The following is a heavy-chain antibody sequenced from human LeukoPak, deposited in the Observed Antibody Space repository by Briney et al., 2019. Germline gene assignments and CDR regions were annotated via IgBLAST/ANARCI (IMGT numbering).Heavy chain of an antibody. J-gene: IGHJ4*02. CDR3: ARVSYDSIDY. V-gene: IGHV3-48*01. CDR1: GFTFSSYS. D-gene: IGHD3-22*01. Sequence: PGGSLRLSCAASGFTFSSYSINWVRKPPGKGLEWVSYISSTSSTIHYADSVKGRFTISRDNAKNSLYLQMNSLRADDTAVYYCARVSYDSIDYWGQGTLVTVSS. CDR2: ISSTSSTI.